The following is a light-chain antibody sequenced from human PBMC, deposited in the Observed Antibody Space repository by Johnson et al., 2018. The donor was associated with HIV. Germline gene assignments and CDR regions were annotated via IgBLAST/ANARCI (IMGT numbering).Light chain of an antibody. V-gene: IGLV1-51*01. CDR2: DSN. Sequence: QSVLTQPPSVSAAPGQKVTISCSGSSSNIGNNYVSWYQQLPGTAPKLLIYDSNKRPSGIPDRISGSKSGTSATLGITGLQTGDEADYYCGTWDSGLSAGHVFGTGTKVTVL. CDR1: SSNIGNNY. CDR3: GTWDSGLSAGHV. J-gene: IGLJ1*01.